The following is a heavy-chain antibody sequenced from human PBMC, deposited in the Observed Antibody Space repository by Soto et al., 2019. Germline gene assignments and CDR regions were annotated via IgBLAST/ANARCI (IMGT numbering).Heavy chain of an antibody. CDR3: AREACRSTSCYYYFDY. V-gene: IGHV1-69*08. J-gene: IGHJ4*02. Sequence: QVQLVQSGAEVKKPGSSVKVSCKASGDTFRTYSINWVRQAPGQGLEWMGRIIPILDIADYAQKFQGRVTIAADKSTSTAYMEVSSLRSEDTAVYYCAREACRSTSCYYYFDYWGQGTLVTVSS. CDR2: IIPILDIA. CDR1: GDTFRTYS. D-gene: IGHD2-2*01.